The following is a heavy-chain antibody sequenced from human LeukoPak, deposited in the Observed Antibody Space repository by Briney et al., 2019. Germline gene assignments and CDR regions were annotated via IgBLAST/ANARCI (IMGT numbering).Heavy chain of an antibody. Sequence: GGSLRLSCAASGFTFSSYEMNCVRQAPGKGLEWVSYISSSGSTIYYADSVKGRFTISRDNAKNSLYLQMNSLRAEDTAVYYCTRGGQLWLRTDYYYGMDVWGQGTTVTVSS. J-gene: IGHJ6*02. CDR1: GFTFSSYE. CDR2: ISSSGSTI. CDR3: TRGGQLWLRTDYYYGMDV. V-gene: IGHV3-48*03. D-gene: IGHD5-18*01.